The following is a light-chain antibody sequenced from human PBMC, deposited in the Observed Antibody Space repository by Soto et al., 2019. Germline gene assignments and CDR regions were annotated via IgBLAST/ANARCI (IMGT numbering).Light chain of an antibody. V-gene: IGKV3-11*01. CDR3: QQRSNWPGGFT. Sequence: EIVLTQSPATLSLSPGERATLSCRASQSVSSYLAWYQQKPGQAPRLLIYDASNRATGIPARFSGSGSGTDSTLTISSLEPEDFAVYYCQQRSNWPGGFTFGPGTKVDIK. CDR2: DAS. CDR1: QSVSSY. J-gene: IGKJ3*01.